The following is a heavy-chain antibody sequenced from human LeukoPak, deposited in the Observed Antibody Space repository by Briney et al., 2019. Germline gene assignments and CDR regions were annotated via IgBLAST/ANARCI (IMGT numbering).Heavy chain of an antibody. V-gene: IGHV3-15*04. D-gene: IGHD3-10*01. CDR2: IESKTDGGTT. J-gene: IGHJ4*02. CDR1: GLDFNKAW. Sequence: GGSLRLSCAASGLDFNKAWMSWVRQIPGKGLEWVGRIESKTDGGTTDYAAPVKGRFTISRDDSTNTLYLQMNSLKSEDTAVYYCTTYGSGRKFDYWGQGILVTVSS. CDR3: TTYGSGRKFDY.